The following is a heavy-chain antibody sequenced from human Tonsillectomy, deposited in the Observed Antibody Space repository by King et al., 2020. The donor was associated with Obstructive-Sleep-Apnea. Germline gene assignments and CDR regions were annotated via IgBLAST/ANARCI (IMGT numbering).Heavy chain of an antibody. V-gene: IGHV4-39*07. D-gene: IGHD5-12*01. CDR1: GGSISSSSYY. Sequence: MQLQESGPGLVKPSETLSLTCTVSGGSISSSSYYWGWIRQPPGKGLEWIGSIYYSGSTYYNPSLKSRVTISVDTSKNQFSLKLSSVTAADTAVYYCAGGENSGYGWGGDPFDYWGQGTLVTVSS. CDR3: AGGENSGYGWGGDPFDY. J-gene: IGHJ4*02. CDR2: IYYSGST.